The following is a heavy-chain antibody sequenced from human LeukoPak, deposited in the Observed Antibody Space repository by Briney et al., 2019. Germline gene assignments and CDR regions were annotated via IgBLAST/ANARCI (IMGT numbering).Heavy chain of an antibody. CDR3: ARDAAGGYVNY. J-gene: IGHJ4*02. CDR2: IIPILGIA. CDR1: GGTFSSYA. D-gene: IGHD2-15*01. V-gene: IGHV1-69*04. Sequence: GASVKVSCKASGGTFSSYAISWVRQAPGQGLEWMGGIIPILGIANYAQKFQGRVTITADKSTSTAYMELSSLRSEDTAVYYCARDAAGGYVNYWGQGTLDTVSS.